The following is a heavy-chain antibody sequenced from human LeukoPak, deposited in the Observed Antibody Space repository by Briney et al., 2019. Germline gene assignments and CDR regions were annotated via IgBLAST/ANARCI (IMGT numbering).Heavy chain of an antibody. Sequence: PGGSLRLSCAASGFTFSSYSMNWVRQAPGKGLEWVSSISSGSSYIYYADSVKGRFTISRDNSKNTLYLQMNSLRAEDTAVYYCARGVPAAYYFDYWGQGTLVTVSS. D-gene: IGHD2-2*01. CDR2: ISSGSSYI. CDR1: GFTFSSYS. CDR3: ARGVPAAYYFDY. J-gene: IGHJ4*02. V-gene: IGHV3-21*04.